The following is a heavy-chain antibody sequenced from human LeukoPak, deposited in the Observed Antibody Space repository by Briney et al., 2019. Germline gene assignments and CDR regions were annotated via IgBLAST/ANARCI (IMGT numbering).Heavy chain of an antibody. Sequence: PGGSLRLSCAASGFTVSSNYMTWVRQAPGKGLEWVSVIYSGGSTYYADSVKGGFTISRDNSKNTLYLQMNSLRAEDTAVYYCARAPGGDYYGGLDCWGQGTLATVSS. D-gene: IGHD4-23*01. CDR3: ARAPGGDYYGGLDC. CDR1: GFTVSSNY. V-gene: IGHV3-66*01. CDR2: IYSGGST. J-gene: IGHJ4*02.